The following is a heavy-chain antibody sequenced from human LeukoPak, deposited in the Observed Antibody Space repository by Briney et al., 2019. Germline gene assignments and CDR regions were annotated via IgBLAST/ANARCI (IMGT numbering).Heavy chain of an antibody. J-gene: IGHJ3*02. CDR1: GFTFDDYA. CDR3: ARPPTSGLGYSSGWYVPDAFDI. V-gene: IGHV3-9*01. D-gene: IGHD6-19*01. Sequence: QSGRSLRLSCAASGFTFDDYAMHWVRQAPGKGLEWVSGISWNSGSIGYADSVKGRFTISRDNAKNSLYLQMNSLRAEDTAVYYCARPPTSGLGYSSGWYVPDAFDIWGQGTMVTVSS. CDR2: ISWNSGSI.